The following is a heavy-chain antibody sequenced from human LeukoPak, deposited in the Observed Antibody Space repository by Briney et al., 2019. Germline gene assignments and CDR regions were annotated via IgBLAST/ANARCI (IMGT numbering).Heavy chain of an antibody. V-gene: IGHV1-24*01. D-gene: IGHD3-10*01. Sequence: ASVKVSCKVSGYTLTELSMHWVRQAPGKGLEWMGGFDPEDGETIYAQKFQGRVTMTEDTSTDTAYMELSSLRSEDTAAYYCATVGNYYGSGSYYNVNDYWGQGTLVTVSS. CDR2: FDPEDGET. CDR1: GYTLTELS. CDR3: ATVGNYYGSGSYYNVNDY. J-gene: IGHJ4*02.